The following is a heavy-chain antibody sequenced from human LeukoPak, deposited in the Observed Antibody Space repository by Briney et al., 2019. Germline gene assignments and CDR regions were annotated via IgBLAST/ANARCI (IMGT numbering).Heavy chain of an antibody. D-gene: IGHD3-22*01. CDR1: GFTFSLYW. CDR3: ARAVVGYYDSSGYYNY. Sequence: GGSLRLSCAASGFTFSLYWMTWVRHSPGKGLEWVADINPDGSQKYSVDSVKGRFTISRDNSKNTLYLQMNSLRAEDTAVYYCARAVVGYYDSSGYYNYWGQGTLVTVSS. CDR2: INPDGSQK. J-gene: IGHJ4*02. V-gene: IGHV3-7*01.